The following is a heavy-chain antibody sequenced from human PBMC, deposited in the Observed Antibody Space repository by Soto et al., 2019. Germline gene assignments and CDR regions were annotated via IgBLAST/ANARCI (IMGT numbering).Heavy chain of an antibody. CDR1: GFSFSSYT. CDR3: ARDSRIVARPAMGSVGFDP. Sequence: PGGSLRLSCVASGFSFSSYTMHWVRQAPGRGLERLSDISSGSTTISYADSVKGRFTISRDNAKSSLYLQMDSLRAEDTAVYYCARDSRIVARPAMGSVGFDPWGQGTLVTVSS. CDR2: ISSGSTTI. V-gene: IGHV3-48*04. D-gene: IGHD2-2*01. J-gene: IGHJ5*02.